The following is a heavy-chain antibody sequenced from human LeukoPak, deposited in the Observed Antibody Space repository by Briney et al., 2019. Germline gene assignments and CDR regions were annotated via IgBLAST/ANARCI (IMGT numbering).Heavy chain of an antibody. V-gene: IGHV1-69*06. Sequence: RASVKVSCKASGGTFSSYAISWVRQAPGQGLEWMGGIIPIFGTANYAQKFQGRVIMTGDTSTSTVYMELRSLRSEDTAVYYCARARGSGSYYGHDYYYYYYMDVWGQGTTVTVSS. D-gene: IGHD3-10*01. CDR3: ARARGSGSYYGHDYYYYYYMDV. CDR2: IIPIFGTA. J-gene: IGHJ6*03. CDR1: GGTFSSYA.